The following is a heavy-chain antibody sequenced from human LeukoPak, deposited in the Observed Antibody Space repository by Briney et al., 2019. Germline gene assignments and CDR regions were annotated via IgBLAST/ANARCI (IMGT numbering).Heavy chain of an antibody. CDR2: IYYNGNT. CDR3: ARLGVAALDY. J-gene: IGHJ4*02. Sequence: SETLSLTCTVSGRSISSYYWSWIRQPPGKGLEWIGYIYYNGNTNYNPSLKSRVTISVDTSKNQFSLKLSSVTAADTAVYYCARLGVAALDYWGQGTLVTVSS. CDR1: GRSISSYY. D-gene: IGHD6-13*01. V-gene: IGHV4-59*01.